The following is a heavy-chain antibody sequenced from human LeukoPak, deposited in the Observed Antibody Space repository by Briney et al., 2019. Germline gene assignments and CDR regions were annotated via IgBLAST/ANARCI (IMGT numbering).Heavy chain of an antibody. CDR2: IIPIFGTA. J-gene: IGHJ4*02. CDR1: GYTFTGYY. Sequence: ASVKVSCKASGYTFTGYYMHWVRQAPGQGLEWMGGIIPIFGTANYAQKFQGRVTITADESTSTAYMELSSLRSEDTAVYYCAITDSSGYYTPFDYWGQGTLVTVSS. CDR3: AITDSSGYYTPFDY. D-gene: IGHD3-22*01. V-gene: IGHV1-69*13.